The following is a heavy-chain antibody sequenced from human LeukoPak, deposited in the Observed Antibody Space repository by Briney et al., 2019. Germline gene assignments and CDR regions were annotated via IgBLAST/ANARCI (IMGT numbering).Heavy chain of an antibody. CDR1: GYSISSGYY. CDR3: ARDGGSWDPSNWFDP. D-gene: IGHD6-13*01. J-gene: IGHJ5*02. Sequence: SETLSLTCTVSGYSISSGYYWGWIRQPPGKGLEWIGSIYHSGSTYYNPSLKSRVTISVDTSKNQFSLKLSSVTAADTAVYYCARDGGSWDPSNWFDPWGQGTLVTVSS. V-gene: IGHV4-38-2*02. CDR2: IYHSGST.